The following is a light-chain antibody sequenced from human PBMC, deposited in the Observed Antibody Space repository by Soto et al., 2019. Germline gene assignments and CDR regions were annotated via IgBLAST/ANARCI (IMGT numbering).Light chain of an antibody. Sequence: QSALTQPPSASGSPGQSVTISCTGTSGVSWYQQHPGKAPKLLIYEVTKRPSGVPDRFSGSKSGNTASLTVSGLQAEDEADYYCSSYAANDNVVFGGGTKLTVL. CDR3: SSYAANDNVV. V-gene: IGLV2-8*01. CDR1: SG. CDR2: EVT. J-gene: IGLJ2*01.